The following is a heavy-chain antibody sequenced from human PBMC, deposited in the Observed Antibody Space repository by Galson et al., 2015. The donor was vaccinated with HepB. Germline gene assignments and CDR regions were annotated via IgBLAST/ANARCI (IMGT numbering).Heavy chain of an antibody. CDR1: GFTFRSYA. CDR2: ISGSADTT. CDR3: AKGGLSSYYYVDV. D-gene: IGHD1-26*01. Sequence: SLRLSCAASGFTFRSYAMSWVRQTPGKGLEWVSGISGSADTTYYADSVKGRFTISRDNSKNTLYLQMSSLSVEDTAVFYCAKGGLSSYYYVDVCGNGTTVTVSS. V-gene: IGHV3-23*01. J-gene: IGHJ6*03.